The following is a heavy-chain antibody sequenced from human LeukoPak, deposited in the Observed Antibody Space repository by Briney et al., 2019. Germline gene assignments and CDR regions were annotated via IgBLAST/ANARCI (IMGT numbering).Heavy chain of an antibody. J-gene: IGHJ2*01. V-gene: IGHV4-38-2*01. D-gene: IGHD2-21*02. CDR1: GYSMSSGYY. CDR3: ARTAMSRYFDL. CDR2: IFYSGST. Sequence: SETLSLTCAVSGYSMSSGYYWGWIRQPPGKGREWFGSIFYSGSTYHNPSLKSRLTISVETSKNKFSLKLGSLTAATPAVYYCARTAMSRYFDLWGRGTLVTVSS.